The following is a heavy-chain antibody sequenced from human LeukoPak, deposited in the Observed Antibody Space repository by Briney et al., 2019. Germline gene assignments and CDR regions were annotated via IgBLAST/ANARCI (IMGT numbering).Heavy chain of an antibody. V-gene: IGHV3-23*01. CDR1: GFTFSTYW. CDR2: ITSAGAP. CDR3: ARDPNGDYIGAFEF. Sequence: SGGSLRLSCAASGFTFSTYWMSWVRQAPGQGLEWVSAITSAGAPRYADSVKGRFTISRDNSKNTLYLQMNSLRAEDTAQYFCARDPNGDYIGAFEFWGQGTGVTVSS. D-gene: IGHD4-17*01. J-gene: IGHJ3*01.